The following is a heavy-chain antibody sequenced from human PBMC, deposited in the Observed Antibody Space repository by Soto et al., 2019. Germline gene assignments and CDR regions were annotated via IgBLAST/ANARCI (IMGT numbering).Heavy chain of an antibody. J-gene: IGHJ6*03. V-gene: IGHV4-34*01. D-gene: IGHD3-16*02. CDR1: GGSFSGYY. Sequence: SETLSLTCAVYGGSFSGYYWSWIRQPPGKGLEWIGEINHIGRTNYNPSLKSRVTISVDTTKNQFSLKLSSVTAADTAVYYCANIWGSYRRRSHYYDMDVWGKGTTVTVSS. CDR2: INHIGRT. CDR3: ANIWGSYRRRSHYYDMDV.